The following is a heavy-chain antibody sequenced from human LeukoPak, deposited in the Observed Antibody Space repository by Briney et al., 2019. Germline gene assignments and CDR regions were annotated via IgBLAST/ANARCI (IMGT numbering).Heavy chain of an antibody. CDR1: GFTLSSYW. CDR3: ARGPQRWLQLTY. D-gene: IGHD5-24*01. Sequence: GGSLRLSCAASGFTLSSYWMSWVRQAPGKGLEWLANIKQDGSEKYYVDSVKGRFTISRDNAKNSLYLQMSSLRAEDTAVYYCARGPQRWLQLTYWGQGTLVTVSS. J-gene: IGHJ4*02. CDR2: IKQDGSEK. V-gene: IGHV3-7*03.